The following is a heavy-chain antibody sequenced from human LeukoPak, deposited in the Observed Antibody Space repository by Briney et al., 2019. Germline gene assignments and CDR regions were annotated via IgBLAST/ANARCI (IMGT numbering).Heavy chain of an antibody. CDR2: IYYSGST. J-gene: IGHJ4*02. V-gene: IGHV4-61*08. CDR1: GGSISSRGYS. CDR3: ARGGTSDYPLIDY. D-gene: IGHD4-11*01. Sequence: SSETLSLTCAVSGGSISSRGYSWSWIRQPPGKGLEWIGYIYYSGSTNYNPSLKSRVTISVDTSKNQFSLRLSSVTAADTAVYYCARGGTSDYPLIDYWGQGTLVTVSS.